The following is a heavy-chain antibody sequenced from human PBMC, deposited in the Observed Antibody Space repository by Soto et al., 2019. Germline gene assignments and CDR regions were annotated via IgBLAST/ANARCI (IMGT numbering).Heavy chain of an antibody. J-gene: IGHJ6*02. V-gene: IGHV4-31*03. CDR3: ARARMVRGIIYYYGMDV. D-gene: IGHD3-10*01. Sequence: QVQLQESGPGLVKSSQTLSLTCTVSGGSISSDGNYWSWIRQHPGKGLEWIGYIYYSVSTYYNPSLKIRVTISVDTSKNQFSLKLNSVTAADTAVYYCARARMVRGIIYYYGMDVWGQGNTVTVSS. CDR1: GGSISSDGNY. CDR2: IYYSVST.